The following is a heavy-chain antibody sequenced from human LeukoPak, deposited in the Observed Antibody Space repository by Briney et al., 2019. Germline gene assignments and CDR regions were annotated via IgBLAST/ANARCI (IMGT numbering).Heavy chain of an antibody. CDR3: VRGTGY. Sequence: GGSLRLSCSVSGFTFSTYVMHWVRQAPGKGLEYVSAISSNGDNTYYADSVKGRFTISRDNSKNTLYLQMSSLRTDDTAVYYCVRGTGYWGQGTLVTVSS. J-gene: IGHJ4*02. CDR2: ISSNGDNT. V-gene: IGHV3-64D*06. CDR1: GFTFSTYV.